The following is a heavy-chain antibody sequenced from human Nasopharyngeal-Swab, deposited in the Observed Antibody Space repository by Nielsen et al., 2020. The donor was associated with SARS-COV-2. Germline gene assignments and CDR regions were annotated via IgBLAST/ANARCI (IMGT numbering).Heavy chain of an antibody. CDR3: ASMRPRYYYGMDV. V-gene: IGHV4-30-4*01. D-gene: IGHD3-16*01. J-gene: IGHJ6*02. CDR2: IYYSGST. Sequence: WIRQPPGKGLEWIGYIYYSGSTYSNPSLKSRVTISVDTSKNQFSLKLSSVTAADTAVCYCASMRPRYYYGMDVWGQGTTVTVSS.